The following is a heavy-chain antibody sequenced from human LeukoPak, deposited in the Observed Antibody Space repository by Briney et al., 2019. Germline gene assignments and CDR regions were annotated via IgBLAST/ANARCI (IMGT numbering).Heavy chain of an antibody. J-gene: IGHJ5*02. D-gene: IGHD1-1*01. Sequence: ASVKVSCKASGGTFSSYAISWVRQAPGQGLEWMGGIIPIFGTANCAQKFQGRVTITADESTSTAYMELSSLRSEDTAVYYCARTLERLNWFDPWGQGTLVTVSS. CDR2: IIPIFGTA. V-gene: IGHV1-69*01. CDR3: ARTLERLNWFDP. CDR1: GGTFSSYA.